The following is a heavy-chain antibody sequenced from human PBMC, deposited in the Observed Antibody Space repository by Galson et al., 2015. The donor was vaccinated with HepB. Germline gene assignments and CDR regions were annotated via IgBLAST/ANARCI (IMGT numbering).Heavy chain of an antibody. CDR3: ARNPASYDYYNMGV. J-gene: IGHJ6*02. D-gene: IGHD6-25*01. Sequence: SLRLSCAASGFSFSSHSMCWVRQAPGKGLEWVAYISAGSTGRYYGASVKGRFTISRDNAKNSVYLHMNNLRAEDTAVCYCARNPASYDYYNMGVWGRGTTVTVSS. CDR1: GFSFSSHS. CDR2: ISAGSTGR. V-gene: IGHV3-48*01.